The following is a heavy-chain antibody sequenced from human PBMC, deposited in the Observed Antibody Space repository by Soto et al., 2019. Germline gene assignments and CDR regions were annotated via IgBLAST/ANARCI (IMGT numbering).Heavy chain of an antibody. V-gene: IGHV4-4*07. Sequence: PSETLSLTCTVSGGSISSFYWSWIRQPAGKGLEWIGRVYTSGSTNYNPSLNSRVTMSVDTSKNQFSLKLNSVTAADTAVYYCARDRSSGWHYFEYGGQGTLVTVS. CDR2: VYTSGST. J-gene: IGHJ4*02. D-gene: IGHD6-19*01. CDR3: ARDRSSGWHYFEY. CDR1: GGSISSFY.